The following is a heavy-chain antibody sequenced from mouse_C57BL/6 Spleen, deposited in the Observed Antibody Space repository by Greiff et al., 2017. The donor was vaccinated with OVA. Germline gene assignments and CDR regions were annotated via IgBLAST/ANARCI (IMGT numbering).Heavy chain of an antibody. CDR1: GYTFTSYW. V-gene: IGHV1-55*01. J-gene: IGHJ3*01. CDR2: IYPGSGST. Sequence: QVHVKQPGAELVKPGASVKMSCKASGYTFTSYWITWVKQRPGQGLEWIGDIYPGSGSTNYNEKFKSKATLTVDTSSSTAYMQLSSLTSEDSAVYYCARGNLWFAYWGQGTLVTVSA. CDR3: ARGNLWFAY.